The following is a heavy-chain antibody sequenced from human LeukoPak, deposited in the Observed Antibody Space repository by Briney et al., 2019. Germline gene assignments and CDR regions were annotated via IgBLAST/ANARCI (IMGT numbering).Heavy chain of an antibody. V-gene: IGHV3-23*01. CDR2: ISGSGGST. CDR1: GFTFSSYA. J-gene: IGHJ4*02. CDR3: AKSGSGWYLFDY. Sequence: PGGSLRLSCAASGFTFSSYAMSWVRQAPGRGLEWVSAISGSGGSTYYAHSVKGRFTISRDNSKNTLYLQMNSLRAEDTAVYYCAKSGSGWYLFDYWGQGTLVTVSS. D-gene: IGHD6-19*01.